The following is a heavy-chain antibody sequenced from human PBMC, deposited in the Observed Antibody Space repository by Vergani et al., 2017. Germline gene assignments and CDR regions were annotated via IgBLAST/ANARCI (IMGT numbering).Heavy chain of an antibody. CDR1: GGTFSSYA. CDR3: ARSHGRIVVVIMPDY. J-gene: IGHJ4*02. CDR2: IIPILGTA. Sequence: QVQLVQSGAEVKKPGSSVKVSCKASGGTFSSYAISWVRQAPGQGLEWMGRIIPILGTANYAQKFQGRVTITADESTSTAYMELNSLRAEDTAVYYCARSHGRIVVVIMPDYWGQGTLVTVSS. D-gene: IGHD3-22*01. V-gene: IGHV1-69*11.